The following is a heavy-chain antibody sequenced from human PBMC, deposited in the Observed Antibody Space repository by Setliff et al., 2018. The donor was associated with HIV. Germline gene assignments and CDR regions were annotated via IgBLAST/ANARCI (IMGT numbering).Heavy chain of an antibody. CDR1: GGTFSNYA. CDR2: IIPIFGTP. D-gene: IGHD3-3*01. J-gene: IGHJ5*02. CDR3: ARDPYFWSGYKWFDP. V-gene: IGHV1-69*05. Sequence: ASVKVSCKASGGTFSNYAINWVRQAPGQGLEWMGRIIPIFGTPNYAQKFQGRVTMTTDTSTSTAYLELRSLRSDDTAVYYCARDPYFWSGYKWFDPWGQGTLVTVSS.